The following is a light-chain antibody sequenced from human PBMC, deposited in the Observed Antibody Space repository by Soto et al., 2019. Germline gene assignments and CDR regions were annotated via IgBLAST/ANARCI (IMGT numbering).Light chain of an antibody. CDR3: QQSINYPWT. V-gene: IGKV1-5*03. Sequence: DIQMTQSPSTLSASVGDRVTITCRASQRVSSWLAWYQQQPGKAPKVLIYRASTLESGVPSRFSGSGSGTEFTLTISSLQPDDFATYYCQQSINYPWTFGQGTKVEIK. J-gene: IGKJ1*01. CDR1: QRVSSW. CDR2: RAS.